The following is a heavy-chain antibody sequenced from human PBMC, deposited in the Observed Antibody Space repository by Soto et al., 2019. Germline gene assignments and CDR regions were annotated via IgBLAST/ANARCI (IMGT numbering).Heavy chain of an antibody. CDR2: IIPILGIA. D-gene: IGHD6-19*01. J-gene: IGHJ4*02. CDR1: GGTFSSYT. V-gene: IGHV1-69*02. Sequence: QVQLVQSGAEVKKPGSSVKVSCKASGGTFSSYTISWVRQAPGQGLEWMGRIIPILGIANYAQKFQGRVTITADKSTSTAYMELSSLRSEDTAVYYCARGVSSSGIQTLDYWGQGTLVTVSS. CDR3: ARGVSSSGIQTLDY.